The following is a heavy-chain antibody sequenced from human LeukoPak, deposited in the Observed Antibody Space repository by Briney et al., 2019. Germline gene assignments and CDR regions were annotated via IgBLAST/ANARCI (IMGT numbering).Heavy chain of an antibody. V-gene: IGHV3-48*03. CDR3: ARDTKIRGSGRRWFDP. J-gene: IGHJ5*02. D-gene: IGHD3-10*01. CDR1: GFTVSSYE. CDR2: ISSSGSSI. Sequence: GGSLRLSCAASGFTVSSYEMNWVRQAPGKGLEWVSYISSSGSSIYYADSVKGRFTISRDNAKNSLYLQMNSLRAEDTAVYYCARDTKIRGSGRRWFDPWGQGTLVTVSS.